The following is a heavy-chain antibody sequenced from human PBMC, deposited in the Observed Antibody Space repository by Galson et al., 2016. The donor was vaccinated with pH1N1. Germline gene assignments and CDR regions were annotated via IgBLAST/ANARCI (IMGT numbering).Heavy chain of an antibody. CDR1: EFIFSNKW. J-gene: IGHJ4*02. D-gene: IGHD2-21*01. CDR2: LKSDGTSA. Sequence: SLRLSCAASEFIFSNKWMHWLRQSPGKGLEWLSVLKSDGTSARYADSVKGRFTISRDNSKNTLSLQMNSLRAEDTAVYFCAKADHIWASYFDYWGQGTLVTVSS. V-gene: IGHV3-74*01. CDR3: AKADHIWASYFDY.